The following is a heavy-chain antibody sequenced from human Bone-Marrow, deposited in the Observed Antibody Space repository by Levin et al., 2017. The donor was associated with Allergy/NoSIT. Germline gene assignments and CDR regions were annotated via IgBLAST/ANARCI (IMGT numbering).Heavy chain of an antibody. Sequence: ASVKVSCKASGYIFTSYAISWVRQAPGQGPEWMGWISGYKGNLKYAEKFQGRVTMTTDTSTSTAYMELRSLRSDDTAVYYCARDRPVLNYDFWTGHSHDPFDIWGQGTRVTVSS. CDR2: ISGYKGNL. CDR1: GYIFTSYA. V-gene: IGHV1-18*01. CDR3: ARDRPVLNYDFWTGHSHDPFDI. J-gene: IGHJ3*02. D-gene: IGHD3-3*01.